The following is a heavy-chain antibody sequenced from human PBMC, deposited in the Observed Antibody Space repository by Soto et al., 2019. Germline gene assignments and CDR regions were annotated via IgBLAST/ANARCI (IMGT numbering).Heavy chain of an antibody. CDR3: ARGGYCSGGSCKLYYYYYGMDV. D-gene: IGHD2-15*01. Sequence: QVQLVESGGGVVQPGRSLRLSCAASGFTFSSYGMHWVRQAPGKGLEWVAVIWYDGSNKYYADSVKGRFTISRENSKNTLYLQMNSLRAEDTAVYYCARGGYCSGGSCKLYYYYYGMDVWGQGTTVTVSS. J-gene: IGHJ6*02. V-gene: IGHV3-33*01. CDR2: IWYDGSNK. CDR1: GFTFSSYG.